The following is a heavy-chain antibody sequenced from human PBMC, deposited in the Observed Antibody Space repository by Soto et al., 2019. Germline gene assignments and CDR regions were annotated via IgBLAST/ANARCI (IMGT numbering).Heavy chain of an antibody. CDR3: AKEPRDCPGGSCSITGDAYDI. D-gene: IGHD2-15*01. CDR1: GFIVSDTY. CDR2: ISNRGDT. V-gene: IGHV3-66*01. Sequence: EVQLVESGGGLVQPGGSLRLSCTASGFIVSDTYVNWVRQAPGKGLEWVSVISNRGDTHYADSVRGRFSLSRDISDYTLLRQTNNLRVEDAAVYYCAKEPRDCPGGSCSITGDAYDIWGQGTMGTVSS. J-gene: IGHJ3*02.